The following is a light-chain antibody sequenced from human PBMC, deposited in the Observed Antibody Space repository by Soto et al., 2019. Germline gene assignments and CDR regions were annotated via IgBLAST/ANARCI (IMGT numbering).Light chain of an antibody. Sequence: QSALTQPASVSGYPGQSITISCTDTSSNVGGYNYVSWYQQHPCKAPKLMIYEVSHRSSGVSNRFSDSKSGNPASLTISGLQAEDEGDYYCSSYTSSTPYVFGTGTRSPS. CDR2: EVS. V-gene: IGLV2-14*01. J-gene: IGLJ1*01. CDR3: SSYTSSTPYV. CDR1: SSNVGGYNY.